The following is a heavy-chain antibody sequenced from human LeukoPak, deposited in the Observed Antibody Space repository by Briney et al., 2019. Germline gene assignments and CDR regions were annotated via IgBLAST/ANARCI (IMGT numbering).Heavy chain of an antibody. Sequence: LGESLKTSCKGSGYSFTSFWIGWVPQMPGKVLEWIGIIYPGDSVTRYRPSCQGQVPISADKSISTAYLQWSSLKASDTAMYYCARRSGWRHEIDYWGQGTLVTVSS. D-gene: IGHD5-24*01. CDR3: ARRSGWRHEIDY. CDR1: GYSFTSFW. J-gene: IGHJ4*02. CDR2: IYPGDSVT. V-gene: IGHV5-51*01.